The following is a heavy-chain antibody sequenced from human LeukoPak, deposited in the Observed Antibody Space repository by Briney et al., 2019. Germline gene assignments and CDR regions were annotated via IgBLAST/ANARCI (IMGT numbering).Heavy chain of an antibody. CDR1: GFTVSSNY. J-gene: IGHJ4*02. Sequence: PGVSLRLSCAASGFTVSSNYMSWVRQAPGKGLEWVSVIYSGGSTYYADSVKGRFTISRDYSKNTLYLQMNSLRAEDTAVYYCAKYSGYDWDKTYFDYWGQGTLVTVSS. D-gene: IGHD5-12*01. CDR3: AKYSGYDWDKTYFDY. CDR2: IYSGGST. V-gene: IGHV3-53*01.